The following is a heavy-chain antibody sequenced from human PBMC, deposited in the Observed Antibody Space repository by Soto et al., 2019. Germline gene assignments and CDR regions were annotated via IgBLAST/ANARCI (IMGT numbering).Heavy chain of an antibody. J-gene: IGHJ4*01. CDR2: IKSKTNGGTT. CDR3: TPDAYSTLITGRFEN. Sequence: PGGSLRLSCAASGFTFSKAWINWVRQAPGKGLEWVGRIKSKTNGGTTDFAAHVRDRFAISRDDSKNIVYLQMNSLRIEDTAVYYCTPDAYSTLITGRFENLGHGALVTVSS. CDR1: GFTFSKAW. D-gene: IGHD3-22*01. V-gene: IGHV3-15*07.